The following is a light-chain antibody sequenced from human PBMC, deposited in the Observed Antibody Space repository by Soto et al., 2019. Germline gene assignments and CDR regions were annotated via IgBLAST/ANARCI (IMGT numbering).Light chain of an antibody. CDR3: QQYGNSPLT. J-gene: IGKJ4*01. Sequence: EVVLTQSPGTLSLSPGERATLSCRASQSVSGSDLAWYQQKPGQAPRLLISGASRRATGVPDRFSGSGSGTDFTLTISSLEPEDFAVYYCQQYGNSPLTFGGGTKVDIK. CDR1: QSVSGSD. CDR2: GAS. V-gene: IGKV3-20*01.